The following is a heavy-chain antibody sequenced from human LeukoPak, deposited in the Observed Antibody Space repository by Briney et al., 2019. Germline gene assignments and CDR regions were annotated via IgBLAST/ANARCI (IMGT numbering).Heavy chain of an antibody. V-gene: IGHV4-39*07. Sequence: SETLSLTCTVSGGSISSSSYYWGWIRQPPGKGLEWIGSIYYSGSTYYNPSLKSRVTISVDTSKNQFSLKLSSVTAADTAVYYCARDGYSSGWYIGRFDPWGQGTLVTVSS. D-gene: IGHD6-19*01. CDR1: GGSISSSSYY. CDR3: ARDGYSSGWYIGRFDP. J-gene: IGHJ5*02. CDR2: IYYSGST.